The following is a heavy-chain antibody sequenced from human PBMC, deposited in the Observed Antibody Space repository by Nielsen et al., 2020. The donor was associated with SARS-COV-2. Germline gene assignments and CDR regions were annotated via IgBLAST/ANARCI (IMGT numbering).Heavy chain of an antibody. V-gene: IGHV1-18*04. D-gene: IGHD5-12*01. CDR2: ISAYNGNT. CDR1: GYTFTSYY. CDR3: ARGAGMVATWVY. Sequence: ASVKVSCKASGYTFTSYYMHWVRQAPRQGLEWMGWISAYNGNTNYAQKLQGRVTMTTDTSTSTAYMELRSLRSDDTAVYYCARGAGMVATWVYWGQGTLVTVSS. J-gene: IGHJ4*02.